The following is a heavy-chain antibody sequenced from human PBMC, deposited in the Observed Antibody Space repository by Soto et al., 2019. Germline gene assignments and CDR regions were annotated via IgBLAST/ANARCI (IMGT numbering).Heavy chain of an antibody. CDR2: IRSKANSYAT. J-gene: IGHJ6*02. CDR3: TRHWTNYYYYYGMDV. D-gene: IGHD3-3*01. CDR1: GFTFSGSA. Sequence: PGGSLRLSCAASGFTFSGSAMHWVRQASGKGLEWVGRIRSKANSYATAYAASVKGRFTISRDDSKNTAYLQMNSLKTEDTAVYYCTRHWTNYYYYYGMDVWGQGNTVTVSS. V-gene: IGHV3-73*01.